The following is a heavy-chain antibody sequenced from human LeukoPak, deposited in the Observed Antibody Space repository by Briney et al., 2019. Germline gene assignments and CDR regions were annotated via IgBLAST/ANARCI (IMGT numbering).Heavy chain of an antibody. CDR2: IYHSGTA. Sequence: TLSLTCTVSAGSITSDDSYWSWLRQPPGKGLEWIGYIYHSGTAYYNPSLKSRVTMSVDRSKNQFSLKLSSVTAADTAVYYCARDSRSSGRGYYFEYWGQGTLVTVSS. CDR3: ARDSRSSGRGYYFEY. CDR1: AGSITSDDSY. V-gene: IGHV4-30-2*01. J-gene: IGHJ4*02. D-gene: IGHD6-19*01.